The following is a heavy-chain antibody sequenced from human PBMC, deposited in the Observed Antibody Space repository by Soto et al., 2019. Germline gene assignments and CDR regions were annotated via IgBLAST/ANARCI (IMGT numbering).Heavy chain of an antibody. D-gene: IGHD1-1*01. V-gene: IGHV4-34*01. Sequence: QVQLQQWGAGLLKPSETLSLTCAVFGGSVNSGNYYWSWIRQPPGKGLEWIGEMSHSGGTHFNPSLKSRVTISVETSKNQFSLKMSSVTAAHTALDYCARVERGTATTVVDAFDIWGPGTMVTVSS. CDR3: ARVERGTATTVVDAFDI. CDR1: GGSVNSGNYY. J-gene: IGHJ3*02. CDR2: MSHSGGT.